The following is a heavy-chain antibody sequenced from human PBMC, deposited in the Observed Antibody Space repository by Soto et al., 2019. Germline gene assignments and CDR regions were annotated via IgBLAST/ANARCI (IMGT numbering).Heavy chain of an antibody. D-gene: IGHD2-15*01. V-gene: IGHV3-53*04. Sequence: EVQLVESGGGLVQPGGSLRLACAASGFTVSTYYMSWVRQDPGKGLEWVSVIYTGGTTYYADSVRGRFIISRDNSKNTLYLQMNSLSLLETALSFRAREHRLLGFGKHELWGRGTQVIVSS. CDR3: AREHRLLGFGKHEL. CDR2: IYTGGTT. CDR1: GFTVSTYY. J-gene: IGHJ2*01.